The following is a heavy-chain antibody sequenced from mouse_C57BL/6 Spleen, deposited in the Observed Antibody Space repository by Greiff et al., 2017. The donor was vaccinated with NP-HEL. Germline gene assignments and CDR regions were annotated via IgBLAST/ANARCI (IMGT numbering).Heavy chain of an antibody. Sequence: QVHVKQPGAELVKPGASVKLSCKASGYTFTSYWMHWVKQRPGQGLEWIGMIHPNSGSTNYNEKFKSKATLTVDKSSSTAYMQLSSLTSEDSAVYYCARGGSKPFDYWGQGTTLTVSS. CDR3: ARGGSKPFDY. D-gene: IGHD2-5*01. J-gene: IGHJ2*01. CDR1: GYTFTSYW. CDR2: IHPNSGST. V-gene: IGHV1-64*01.